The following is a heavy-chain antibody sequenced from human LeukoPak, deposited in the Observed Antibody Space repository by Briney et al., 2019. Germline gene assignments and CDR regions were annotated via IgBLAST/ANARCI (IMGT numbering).Heavy chain of an antibody. D-gene: IGHD6-19*01. CDR1: AGSFSGHY. V-gene: IGHV4-34*01. Sequence: PPQTMSLTCAVYAGSFSGHYSSCIRHPPRNGLEWKGEIKHIGNTNSNPSLKSRVNISVDTSKNEFSLKLSSVTAADTAVYYCATIAVAGKNDYWGQGTLVTVSS. CDR3: ATIAVAGKNDY. CDR2: IKHIGNT. J-gene: IGHJ4*02.